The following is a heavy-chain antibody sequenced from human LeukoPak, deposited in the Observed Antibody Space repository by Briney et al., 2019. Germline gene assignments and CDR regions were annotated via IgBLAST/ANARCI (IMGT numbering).Heavy chain of an antibody. CDR3: AKEREYSGYEPLPNDY. CDR1: GFTFSSYW. Sequence: GRSLRLSCAASGFTFSSYWMHWVRQGPGKGLVWVSRINSDGSSTSYADSVKGRFTISRDDSKNTLYLQMNSLRAEDTAVYYCAKEREYSGYEPLPNDYWGQGTLVTVSS. V-gene: IGHV3-74*01. CDR2: INSDGSST. J-gene: IGHJ4*02. D-gene: IGHD5-12*01.